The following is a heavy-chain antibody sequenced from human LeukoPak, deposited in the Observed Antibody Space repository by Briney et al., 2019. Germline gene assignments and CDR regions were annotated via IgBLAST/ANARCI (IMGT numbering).Heavy chain of an antibody. CDR1: GGSFSGYY. J-gene: IGHJ3*02. CDR3: ARESSSSWSGAFDI. Sequence: SETLSLTCAVYGGSFSGYYWSWIRQPPGKGLEWIGYIYYSGSTNYNPSLKSRVTISVDTSKNQFSLKLSSVTAADTAVYYCARESSSSWSGAFDIWGQGTMVTVSS. D-gene: IGHD6-13*01. V-gene: IGHV4-59*01. CDR2: IYYSGST.